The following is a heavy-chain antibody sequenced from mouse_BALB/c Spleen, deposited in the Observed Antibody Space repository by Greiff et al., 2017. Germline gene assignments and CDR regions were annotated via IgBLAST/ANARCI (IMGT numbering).Heavy chain of an antibody. J-gene: IGHJ4*01. D-gene: IGHD2-3*01. CDR2: IDPETGGT. CDR3: TRGDGYDAIDY. CDR1: GYTFTDYE. Sequence: VQLQQSGAELVRPGASVTLSCKASGYTFTDYEMHWVKQTPVHGLEWIGAIDPETGGTAYNQKFKGKATLTADKSSSTAYMELRSLTSEDSAVYYCTRGDGYDAIDYWGQGTSVTVSS. V-gene: IGHV1-15*01.